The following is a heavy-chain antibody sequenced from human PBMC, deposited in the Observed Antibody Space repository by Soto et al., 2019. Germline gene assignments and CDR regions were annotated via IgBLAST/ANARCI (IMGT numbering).Heavy chain of an antibody. CDR3: TRWDGRCSGGSCFFDS. V-gene: IGHV3-7*01. J-gene: IGHJ4*02. Sequence: EVQLVESGGGLVQSGGSLRLSCLASGFSLTPYWMSWVRQTPGKGLEWVAKINEDGGKRDYMESVEGRFTISRDNAKNSVSLQMDSLRVDDTAMYYCTRWDGRCSGGSCFFDSWGQGTLVTVSS. D-gene: IGHD2-15*01. CDR1: GFSLTPYW. CDR2: INEDGGKR.